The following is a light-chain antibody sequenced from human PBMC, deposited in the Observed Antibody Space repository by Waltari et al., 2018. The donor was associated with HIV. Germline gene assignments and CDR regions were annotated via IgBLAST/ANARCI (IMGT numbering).Light chain of an antibody. V-gene: IGLV1-47*01. CDR2: RND. CDR3: VAWDDSLRGVL. CDR1: TSNIGSNY. J-gene: IGLJ2*01. Sequence: SVLTQPPSASGTPGQRVTISCSGSTSNIGSNYVFWYQHLPGTAPKLLIHRNDRRPSGVPDRFSASPSGTSASLAISGLRSEDEADYYCVAWDDSLRGVLFGGGTKVAVL.